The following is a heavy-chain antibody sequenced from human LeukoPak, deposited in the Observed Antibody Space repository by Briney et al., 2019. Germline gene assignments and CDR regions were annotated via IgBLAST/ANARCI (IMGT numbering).Heavy chain of an antibody. Sequence: PSETLSLTCTVSGGSVSSGSYYWSWIRQPPGKGLEWIGYIYYSGSTNYNPSLKSRVTISVDTSKNQFSLKLSSVTAADTAVYYCATSKPSYGSGSYYGYWGQGTLVTVSS. V-gene: IGHV4-61*01. CDR2: IYYSGST. CDR1: GGSVSSGSYY. CDR3: ATSKPSYGSGSYYGY. J-gene: IGHJ4*02. D-gene: IGHD3-10*01.